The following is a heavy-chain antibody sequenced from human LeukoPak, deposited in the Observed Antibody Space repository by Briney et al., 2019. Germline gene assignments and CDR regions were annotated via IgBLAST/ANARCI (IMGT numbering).Heavy chain of an antibody. V-gene: IGHV3-30-3*01. CDR1: GFTFSSYA. CDR2: ISYDGSNK. D-gene: IGHD5-12*01. Sequence: GGSLRLSCAASGFTFSSYAMHWVRQAPGKGLEWVAVISYDGSNKYYADSVKGRFTISRDKSKNTLYLQMNSLRAEDTAVYYCARDRGYPGYFDYWGQGTLVTVSS. J-gene: IGHJ4*02. CDR3: ARDRGYPGYFDY.